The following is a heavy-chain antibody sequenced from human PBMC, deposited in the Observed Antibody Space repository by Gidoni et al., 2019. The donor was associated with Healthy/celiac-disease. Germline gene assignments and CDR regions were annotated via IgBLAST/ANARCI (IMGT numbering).Heavy chain of an antibody. J-gene: IGHJ4*02. CDR2: IYYSGST. Sequence: QVQLQESGPGLVKLSETLSLTCTVYGGSISSYYWSWIRQPPGKGLGWFGYIYYSGSTNYNPSLKSRVTISVDTSKNQFSLKLSSVTAADTAVYYCSRSYGSVSYSFDYWGQGTLVTVSS. CDR3: SRSYGSVSYSFDY. V-gene: IGHV4-59*01. D-gene: IGHD3-10*01. CDR1: GGSISSYY.